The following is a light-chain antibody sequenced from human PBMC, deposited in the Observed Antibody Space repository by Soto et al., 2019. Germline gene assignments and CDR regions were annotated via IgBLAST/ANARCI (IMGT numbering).Light chain of an antibody. CDR2: LNSDGSH. V-gene: IGLV4-69*01. J-gene: IGLJ2*01. CDR1: SGHSSYA. CDR3: QTWGTGILV. Sequence: QLVLTQSPSASASLGASVKLTCTLSSGHSSYAIAWHQQQPEKGPRYLMKLNSDGSHSKGGGIPDRFSGSSSGAERYLTISSLQFEDEADYYCQTWGTGILVFGGGTKLTVL.